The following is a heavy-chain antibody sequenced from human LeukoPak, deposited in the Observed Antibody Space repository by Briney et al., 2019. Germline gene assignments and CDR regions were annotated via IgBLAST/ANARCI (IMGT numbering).Heavy chain of an antibody. CDR3: ARDFHTVTTTLPHAFDI. CDR2: ISYDGSNK. V-gene: IGHV3-30-3*01. Sequence: GGSLRLSCAASGFTFSSYAMHWVRQAPGKGLEWVAVISYDGSNKYYADSVKGRFTTSRDNSKNTLYLQMNSLRAEDTAVYYCARDFHTVTTTLPHAFDIWGQGTMVTASS. D-gene: IGHD4-17*01. CDR1: GFTFSSYA. J-gene: IGHJ3*02.